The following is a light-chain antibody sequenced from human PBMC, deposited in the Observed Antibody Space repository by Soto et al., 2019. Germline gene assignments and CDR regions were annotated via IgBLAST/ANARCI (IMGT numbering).Light chain of an antibody. Sequence: ELVLTQSPGTLSLSPGDRATLSCRASQSVSSTYLAWYQQKPGQAPRLLMYGSVSRATGIPDRFSGSGSGTDFTLTINRLEPEDFAVYFCQHYASPPYTFGQGPKLEIK. CDR1: QSVSSTY. V-gene: IGKV3-20*01. J-gene: IGKJ2*01. CDR3: QHYASPPYT. CDR2: GSV.